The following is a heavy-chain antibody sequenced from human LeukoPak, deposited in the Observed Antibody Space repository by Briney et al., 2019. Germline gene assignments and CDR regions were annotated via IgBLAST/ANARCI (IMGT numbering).Heavy chain of an antibody. D-gene: IGHD5-18*01. CDR3: ASRYSYAFDY. Sequence: SETLSLTCAVYGGSFSGYYWSWIRQPPGKGLEWIGEINHSGSTNYNPSLKSRVTISVDTSKNQFSLKLSSVTAADTAVYYCASRYSYAFDYWGQGTLVTVSS. CDR2: INHSGST. J-gene: IGHJ4*02. CDR1: GGSFSGYY. V-gene: IGHV4-34*01.